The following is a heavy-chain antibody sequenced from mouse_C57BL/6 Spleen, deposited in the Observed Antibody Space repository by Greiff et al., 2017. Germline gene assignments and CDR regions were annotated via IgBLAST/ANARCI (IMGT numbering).Heavy chain of an antibody. CDR1: GYAFSSSW. D-gene: IGHD2-1*01. J-gene: IGHJ2*01. CDR2: IYPGDGDT. CDR3: ARTIYYGNYLDY. Sequence: QVQLQQSGPELVKPGASVKISCKASGYAFSSSWMNWVKQRPGKGLEWIGRIYPGDGDTNYNWKFKGKATLTSNKSSSTAYMQLSSLTSEDSAVYFCARTIYYGNYLDYWGQGTTLTVSS. V-gene: IGHV1-82*01.